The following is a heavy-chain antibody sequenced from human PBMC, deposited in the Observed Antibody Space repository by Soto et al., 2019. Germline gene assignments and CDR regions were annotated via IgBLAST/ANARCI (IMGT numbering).Heavy chain of an antibody. CDR3: ARDTDGLHY. CDR2: INTDGSII. V-gene: IGHV3-74*01. J-gene: IGHJ4*02. Sequence: GGSLRLSCTASGFTFSSYWMHWVRQAPGKGLVWVSRINTDGSIIDYADSVKGRFTVSRDNAKNTLYLQMNSLRADDTAVYYCARDTDGLHYWGQGTLVTVSS. CDR1: GFTFSSYW.